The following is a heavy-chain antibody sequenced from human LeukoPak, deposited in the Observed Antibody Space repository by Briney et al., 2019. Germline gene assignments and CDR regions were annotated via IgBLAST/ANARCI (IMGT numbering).Heavy chain of an antibody. CDR2: INHSGST. V-gene: IGHV4-34*01. CDR3: ARGGSRRGSGSYRNYYYYYGMDV. Sequence: GSLRLSCAASGFTVSTNYMSWIRQPPGKGLEWIGEINHSGSTNYNPSLKSRVTISVDTSKNQFSLKLSSVTAADTAVYYCARGGSRRGSGSYRNYYYYYGMDVWGQGTTVTVSS. CDR1: GFTVSTNY. J-gene: IGHJ6*02. D-gene: IGHD3-10*01.